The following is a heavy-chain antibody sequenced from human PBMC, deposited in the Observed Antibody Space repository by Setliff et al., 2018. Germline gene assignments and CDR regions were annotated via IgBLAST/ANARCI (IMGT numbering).Heavy chain of an antibody. V-gene: IGHV3-53*01. Sequence: AGGSLRLSCAASGFTLSNAWMIWVRQAPGKGLEWVSVTYSNGATNYADSVKGRFIISRDNAKNSLYLQMTSLRTDDTAFYYCATARRGYQYGSGSLFDDWGQGTLVTVSS. D-gene: IGHD3-10*01. CDR2: TYSNGAT. CDR3: ATARRGYQYGSGSLFDD. J-gene: IGHJ4*02. CDR1: GFTLSNAW.